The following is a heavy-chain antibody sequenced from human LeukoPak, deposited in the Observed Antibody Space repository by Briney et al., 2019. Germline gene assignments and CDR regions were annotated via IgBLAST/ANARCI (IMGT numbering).Heavy chain of an antibody. J-gene: IGHJ5*02. CDR2: ISSSSSYV. CDR1: GFTFSSYS. CDR3: ARDRGGLFDP. Sequence: GGSLRLSCAASGFTFSSYSMNWVRQAPGKGLEWVSSISSSSSYVYYADSVKGRFTISRDNAKNSLYLQMNSLRAEDTAVYYCARDRGGLFDPWGQGTLVTVSS. D-gene: IGHD3-16*01. V-gene: IGHV3-21*01.